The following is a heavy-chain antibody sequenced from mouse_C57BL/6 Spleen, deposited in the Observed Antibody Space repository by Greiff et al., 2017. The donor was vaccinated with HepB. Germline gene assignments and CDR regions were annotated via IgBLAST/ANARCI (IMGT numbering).Heavy chain of an antibody. CDR2: IDPETGGT. D-gene: IGHD2-13*01. CDR3: SRGDTGVAPFGY. J-gene: IGHJ3*02. CDR1: GYTFTDYE. V-gene: IGHV1-15*01. Sequence: QVQLQQSGAELVRPGASVTLSCKASGYTFTDYEMHWVKQTPVHGLEWIGAIDPETGGTAYNQKFKGKAILTADKSSSTAYMELRSLTSEDSAVYYRSRGDTGVAPFGYGGPGTL.